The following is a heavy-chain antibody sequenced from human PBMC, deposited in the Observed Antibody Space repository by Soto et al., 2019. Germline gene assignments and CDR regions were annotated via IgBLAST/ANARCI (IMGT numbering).Heavy chain of an antibody. CDR3: ATLKRGYSYGYYFDY. Sequence: PSETLSLTCTVSGGSISGYYWSWIRQPPGKGLEWIAYIYYSGSTNSNPSLKSRVTISVDTSKNQFSLKLSSVTAADTAVYYCATLKRGYSYGYYFDYWGQGTLVTVSS. D-gene: IGHD5-18*01. CDR2: IYYSGST. V-gene: IGHV4-59*12. CDR1: GGSISGYY. J-gene: IGHJ4*02.